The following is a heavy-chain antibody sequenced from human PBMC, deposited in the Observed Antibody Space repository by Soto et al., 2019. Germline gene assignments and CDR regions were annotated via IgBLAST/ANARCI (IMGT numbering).Heavy chain of an antibody. D-gene: IGHD5-12*01. CDR2: INHSGST. J-gene: IGHJ4*02. CDR1: GGSFSGYY. Sequence: SETLSLTCAVYGGSFSGYYWSWIRQPPGKGLEWIGEINHSGSTNYNPSLKSRVTISVDTSKNQFSLKLSSVTAADTAVYYCARGASGYDQGFDYWGQGTLVTVSS. V-gene: IGHV4-34*01. CDR3: ARGASGYDQGFDY.